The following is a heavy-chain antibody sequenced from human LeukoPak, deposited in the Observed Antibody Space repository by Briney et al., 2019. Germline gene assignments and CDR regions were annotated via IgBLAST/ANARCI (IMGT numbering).Heavy chain of an antibody. CDR3: AKGTKNYVWGSYRYNSESFDY. J-gene: IGHJ4*02. CDR2: ISSSSSTI. V-gene: IGHV3-48*02. CDR1: GFTFSSYS. Sequence: GGSLRLSCAASGFTFSSYSMNWVRQAPGKGLEWVSYISSSSSTIYYADSVKGRFTISRDNAKNSLYLQMNSLRDEDTAVYYCAKGTKNYVWGSYRYNSESFDYWGQGTLVTVSS. D-gene: IGHD3-16*02.